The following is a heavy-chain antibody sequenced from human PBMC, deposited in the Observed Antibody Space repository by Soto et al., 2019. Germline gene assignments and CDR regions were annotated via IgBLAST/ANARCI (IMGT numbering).Heavy chain of an antibody. D-gene: IGHD6-13*01. CDR2: ISSSSSYT. J-gene: IGHJ4*02. Sequence: QVQLVESGGGVVKPGGSLRLSCAASGFTFSSYYMSWIRQAPGKGLEWVSYISSSSSYTNYAASVKGRFIISRDNAKNSLYLQMNSLRAEDTAVYYCARDPTPYSSSWYEDYWGQGTLVTVSS. CDR1: GFTFSSYY. CDR3: ARDPTPYSSSWYEDY. V-gene: IGHV3-11*06.